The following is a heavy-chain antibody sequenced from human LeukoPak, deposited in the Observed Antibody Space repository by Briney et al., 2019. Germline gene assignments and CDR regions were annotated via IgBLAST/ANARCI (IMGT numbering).Heavy chain of an antibody. CDR1: GDSVSSNSAA. J-gene: IGHJ5*02. V-gene: IGHV6-1*01. D-gene: IGHD2-2*01. Sequence: SQTLSLTCAISGDSVSSNSAAWNWIRQSPSRGLEWLGRTYYRSKWYNDYAVSVKSRITINPDTSKNQFSLQLNSVTPEDTAVYYCARGNCGSSTSCYLNWFDPWGQGTLVTVSS. CDR2: TYYRSKWYN. CDR3: ARGNCGSSTSCYLNWFDP.